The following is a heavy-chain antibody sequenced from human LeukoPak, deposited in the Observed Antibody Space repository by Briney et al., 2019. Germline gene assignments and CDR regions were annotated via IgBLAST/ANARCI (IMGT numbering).Heavy chain of an antibody. J-gene: IGHJ3*02. CDR3: AKDLRGYSYGSDAFDI. Sequence: GGSLGPSCAASGFTFSSYGMHWVRQAPGKGLEWVAFIRYDGSNKYYADSVKGRFTISRDNSKNTLYLQMSSLRAEDTAVYYCAKDLRGYSYGSDAFDIWGQGTMVTVSS. D-gene: IGHD5-18*01. CDR1: GFTFSSYG. V-gene: IGHV3-30*02. CDR2: IRYDGSNK.